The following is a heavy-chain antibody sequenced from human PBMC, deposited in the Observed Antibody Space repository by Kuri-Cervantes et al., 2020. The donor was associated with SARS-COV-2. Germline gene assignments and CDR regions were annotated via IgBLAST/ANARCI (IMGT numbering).Heavy chain of an antibody. Sequence: WGSLRLSCAASGFTFSSYSMNWVRQAPGKGLEWVSSISSSSSYIYYADSVKGRFTISRDNAKNSLYLQMNGLRAEDTAVYYCARDHQDYPGYYYYMDVWGKGTTVTVSS. V-gene: IGHV3-21*01. J-gene: IGHJ6*03. D-gene: IGHD3-16*01. CDR2: ISSSSSYI. CDR1: GFTFSSYS. CDR3: ARDHQDYPGYYYYMDV.